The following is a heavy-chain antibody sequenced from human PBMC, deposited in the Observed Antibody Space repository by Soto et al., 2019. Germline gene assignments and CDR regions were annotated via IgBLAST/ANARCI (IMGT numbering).Heavy chain of an antibody. J-gene: IGHJ4*02. CDR1: GYTFTSYA. CDR2: INAGNGNT. D-gene: IGHD5-12*01. CDR3: AREIAGYSGPRSGYFDY. Sequence: ASVKVSCKASGYTFTSYAMHWVRQAPGQRLEWMGWINAGNGNTKYSQKFQGRVTITRDTSASTAYMELSSLRSEDTAVYYCAREIAGYSGPRSGYFDYWGQGTLVTVSS. V-gene: IGHV1-3*01.